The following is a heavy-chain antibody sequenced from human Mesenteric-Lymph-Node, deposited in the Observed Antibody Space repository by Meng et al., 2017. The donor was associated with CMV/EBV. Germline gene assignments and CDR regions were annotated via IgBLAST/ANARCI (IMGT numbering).Heavy chain of an antibody. Sequence: GSLRLSCTVSGYSISSDRYWGWMRQTPGKGLEWIVSTHHSGSTYYNPSLKSRVTISVDTSKNQFSLRLSSVTAADTAVYYCARDGGSVNGGMDVWGQGTTVTVSS. CDR2: THHSGST. CDR1: GYSISSDRY. CDR3: ARDGGSVNGGMDV. V-gene: IGHV4-38-2*02. D-gene: IGHD6-25*01. J-gene: IGHJ6*02.